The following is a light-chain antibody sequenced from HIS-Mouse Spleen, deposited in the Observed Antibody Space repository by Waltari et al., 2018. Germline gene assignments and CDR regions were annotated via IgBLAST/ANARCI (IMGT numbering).Light chain of an antibody. J-gene: IGLJ2*01. V-gene: IGLV3-10*01. CDR2: EAS. Sequence: SYELTQPPSVSVSPGQTARITCSGDALPKKYAYGYQQKSGQAPVLVIYEASKRPSGIPGRFFGSSSGTMATLTISGAQVEDEADYYCYSTDSSGNHRVFGGGTKLTVL. CDR3: YSTDSSGNHRV. CDR1: ALPKKY.